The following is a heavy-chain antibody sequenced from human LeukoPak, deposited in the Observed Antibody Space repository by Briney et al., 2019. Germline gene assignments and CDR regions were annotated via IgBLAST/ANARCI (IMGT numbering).Heavy chain of an antibody. J-gene: IGHJ4*02. V-gene: IGHV4-34*01. D-gene: IGHD6-19*01. CDR2: INQSGRT. CDR1: GGSFSGYY. CDR3: ARGKAVAGPDY. Sequence: SETLSLTCAVYGGSFSGYYWSWICQTPGQGLEWIGEINQSGRTNYNPSLKRRVTISVDTSKNQFSLKLSSVTAADTAVYYCARGKAVAGPDYWGQGTLVTVSS.